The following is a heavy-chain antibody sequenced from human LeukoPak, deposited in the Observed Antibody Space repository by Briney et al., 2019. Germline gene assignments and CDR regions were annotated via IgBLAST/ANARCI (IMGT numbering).Heavy chain of an antibody. D-gene: IGHD4-17*01. CDR3: AKATDYGDFPFDY. Sequence: PGRSLRLSCAASGFTFDDYAMHWVRQAPGKGLEWVSGISWNSGSIGYADSVKGRFTISRDNAKNSLYLQMNSLRAEDTALYYCAKATDYGDFPFDYWGQGTLVTVSS. V-gene: IGHV3-9*01. CDR1: GFTFDDYA. J-gene: IGHJ4*02. CDR2: ISWNSGSI.